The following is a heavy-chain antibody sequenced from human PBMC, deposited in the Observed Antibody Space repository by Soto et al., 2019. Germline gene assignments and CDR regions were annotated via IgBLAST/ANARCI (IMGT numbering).Heavy chain of an antibody. J-gene: IGHJ4*02. V-gene: IGHV4-31*03. Sequence: TLSVACPVSGGSISSGGYYWSWIRQHPGKGLEWIGYIYYSGITYYNPSLKSRVTISVDTSKNQFSLKLSSVTAADTAVYYCARRDTRNGYSYDPYYFDYWGQGTLVTVSS. D-gene: IGHD5-18*01. CDR2: IYYSGIT. CDR3: ARRDTRNGYSYDPYYFDY. CDR1: GGSISSGGYY.